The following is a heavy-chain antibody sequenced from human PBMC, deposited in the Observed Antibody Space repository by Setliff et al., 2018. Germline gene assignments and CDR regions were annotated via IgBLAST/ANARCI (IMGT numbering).Heavy chain of an antibody. V-gene: IGHV4-59*01. J-gene: IGHJ4*02. CDR1: GGSFSTYY. Sequence: PSETLSLTCTVSGGSFSTYYWSWIRQAPGKGLEWIGHVYYSGAANYNPSLKSRVTVSVDTSKNQFSLRLISVTAADTAVYYCARGGTFRYFDYWGQGTQVTVPQ. CDR2: VYYSGAA. D-gene: IGHD5-12*01. CDR3: ARGGTFRYFDY.